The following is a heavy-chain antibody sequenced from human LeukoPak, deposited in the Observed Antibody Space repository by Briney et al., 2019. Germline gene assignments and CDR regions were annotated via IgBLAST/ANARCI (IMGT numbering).Heavy chain of an antibody. Sequence: PGGSQRLSCAASGFTVSSNYMSWVRQAPGKGLEWVGRIRSNSDGGTIDYAAPVKGRFTLSRDDSKDTLYLQMNSLQTEDTAVYYCATDFYDSTWGQGTLVTVSS. D-gene: IGHD3-22*01. J-gene: IGHJ5*02. CDR1: GFTVSSNY. V-gene: IGHV3-15*01. CDR3: ATDFYDST. CDR2: IRSNSDGGTI.